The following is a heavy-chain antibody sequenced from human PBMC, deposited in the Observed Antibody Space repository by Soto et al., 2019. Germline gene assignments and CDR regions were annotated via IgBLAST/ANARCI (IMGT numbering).Heavy chain of an antibody. Sequence: GGSLRLSCAASGFPFDAYTMHWARQAPGKGLGWVSLISWDGGVTYYTDSVKGRFTISRDNSKNSLYLQMNSLRPEDTAFYYCAKDSSAILNGRKRYFDSWGPGTLVTVSS. V-gene: IGHV3-43*01. CDR2: ISWDGGVT. J-gene: IGHJ4*02. D-gene: IGHD3-9*01. CDR3: AKDSSAILNGRKRYFDS. CDR1: GFPFDAYT.